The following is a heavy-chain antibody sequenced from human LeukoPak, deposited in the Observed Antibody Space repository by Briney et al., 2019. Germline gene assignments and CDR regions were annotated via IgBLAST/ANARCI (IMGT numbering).Heavy chain of an antibody. Sequence: ASVKVSCKASGYTFTDYYIHWVRQAPGQGLEWMGWINPNSGDTKYAQKFQGWVTMTRDTSISTVYMEVSRLRSDDTAVYYCARINSGYDLDAFDIWGQGTMVTVSS. CDR2: INPNSGDT. V-gene: IGHV1-2*04. CDR1: GYTFTDYY. J-gene: IGHJ3*02. D-gene: IGHD5-12*01. CDR3: ARINSGYDLDAFDI.